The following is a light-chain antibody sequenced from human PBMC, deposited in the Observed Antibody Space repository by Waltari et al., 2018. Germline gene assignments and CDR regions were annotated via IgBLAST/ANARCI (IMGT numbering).Light chain of an antibody. J-gene: IGKJ1*01. CDR3: QQYNNWPPGRT. CDR1: QSVNSN. Sequence: ILLTQSPATLSVSPGERATLSCRARQSVNSNLAWYQPKPGQAPRLLIYGASTRATGVPARFSGSGSGTDFTLTISSLQSEDFAVYYCQQYNNWPPGRTFGQGTKVE. CDR2: GAS. V-gene: IGKV3-15*01.